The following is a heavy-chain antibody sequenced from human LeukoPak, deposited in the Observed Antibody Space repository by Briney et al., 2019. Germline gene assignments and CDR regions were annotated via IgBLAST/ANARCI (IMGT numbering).Heavy chain of an antibody. CDR3: AKGPRSGWYIFDY. CDR1: GFTFSSYA. D-gene: IGHD6-19*01. J-gene: IGHJ4*02. Sequence: PGGSLRLSCAASGFTFSSYAMSWVRQAPGKGLEWVSAIGDSGGSTYYADSVKGRFTISRDNSKNTLYLQMNSLRAEDTAVYYCAKGPRSGWYIFDYWGQGTLVTVSS. V-gene: IGHV3-23*01. CDR2: IGDSGGST.